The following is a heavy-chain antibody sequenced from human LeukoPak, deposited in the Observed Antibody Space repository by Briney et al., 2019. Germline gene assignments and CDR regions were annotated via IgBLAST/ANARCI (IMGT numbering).Heavy chain of an antibody. CDR1: GFTLSSYG. J-gene: IGHJ4*02. Sequence: GGSLRLSCAASGFTLSSYGMHWVRQAPGKGLEWVAVIWYDGSNKYYADSVKGRFTISRDNSKNTLYLQMNSLRAEDTAVFYCARDGKDYFGMKYWAPAFDYWGQGTLVTVSS. V-gene: IGHV3-33*01. D-gene: IGHD2/OR15-2a*01. CDR2: IWYDGSNK. CDR3: ARDGKDYFGMKYWAPAFDY.